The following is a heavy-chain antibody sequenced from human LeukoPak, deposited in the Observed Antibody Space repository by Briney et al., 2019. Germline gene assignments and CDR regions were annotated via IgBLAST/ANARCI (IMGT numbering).Heavy chain of an antibody. CDR2: ISYDGSNK. Sequence: GGSLRLSCAASGFTFSHYGMHWVRQAPGKGLEWVAVISYDGSNKYYADSVKGRFTISRDNSKNTLYLQMNSLRAEDTAVYYCARDRRMDYYDSSGYYGGTTSGMDVWGKGTTVTVSS. CDR3: ARDRRMDYYDSSGYYGGTTSGMDV. D-gene: IGHD3-22*01. V-gene: IGHV3-30*19. J-gene: IGHJ6*03. CDR1: GFTFSHYG.